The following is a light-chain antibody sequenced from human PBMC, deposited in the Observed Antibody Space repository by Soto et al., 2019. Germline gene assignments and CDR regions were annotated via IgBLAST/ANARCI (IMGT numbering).Light chain of an antibody. CDR3: QQYGSSPWT. V-gene: IGKV3-20*01. CDR1: QTVRSNY. J-gene: IGKJ1*01. Sequence: EIVLTQSPGTLSLSPVERATLSCMASQTVRSNYLAWYQQKPGQAPRLLIYGASSRATGIPDRFSGSGSGTDFTLTISRLEPEDFAVYYCQQYGSSPWTFGQGTKVDIK. CDR2: GAS.